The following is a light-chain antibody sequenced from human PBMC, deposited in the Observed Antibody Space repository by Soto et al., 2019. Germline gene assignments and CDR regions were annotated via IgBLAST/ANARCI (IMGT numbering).Light chain of an antibody. CDR2: DVS. CDR1: QSVSNS. J-gene: IGKJ3*01. V-gene: IGKV3-11*01. Sequence: EIVLTQSPATLSLSPGERVTLSCRASQSVSNSLAWYQQKPGQPPRLLIYDVSNRATGIPARFSGSGSGTDFTLAISRLEPEDFALDYCQYYGDSPRVTFGPGTQVVFK. CDR3: QYYGDSPRVT.